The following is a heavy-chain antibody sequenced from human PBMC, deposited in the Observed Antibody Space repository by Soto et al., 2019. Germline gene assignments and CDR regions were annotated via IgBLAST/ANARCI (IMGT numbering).Heavy chain of an antibody. CDR2: ISYDGSNK. V-gene: IGHV3-30*18. D-gene: IGHD6-25*01. Sequence: QVQLVESGGGVVQPGRSLRLSCAASGFTFSSYGMHWVRQAPGKGLEWVAVISYDGSNKYYADSVKGRFTISRDNSKNTLSLQMNSLRAEDTAVYYCAKDRRPNYYCGMDVWGQGTTVTVSS. J-gene: IGHJ6*02. CDR3: AKDRRPNYYCGMDV. CDR1: GFTFSSYG.